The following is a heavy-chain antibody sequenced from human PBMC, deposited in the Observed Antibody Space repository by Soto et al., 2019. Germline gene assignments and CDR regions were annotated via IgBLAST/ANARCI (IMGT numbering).Heavy chain of an antibody. CDR2: IYSGGST. Sequence: PGGSLRLSCAASGFTVSSNYMSWVRQAPGKGLEWVSVIYSGGSTYYADSVKGRFTISRDNSKNTLYLQMNSLRAEDTAVYYCARVPKILDIAMVRLLGFDIWGQGTMVTVSS. J-gene: IGHJ3*02. D-gene: IGHD5-18*01. V-gene: IGHV3-53*01. CDR3: ARVPKILDIAMVRLLGFDI. CDR1: GFTVSSNY.